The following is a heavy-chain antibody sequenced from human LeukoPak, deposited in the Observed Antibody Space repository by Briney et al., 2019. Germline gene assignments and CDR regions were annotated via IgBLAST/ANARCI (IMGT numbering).Heavy chain of an antibody. D-gene: IGHD2-8*01. CDR1: GGTFSSYA. J-gene: IGHJ4*02. CDR3: ARADRAGFQCFNGVCYQFDY. Sequence: SVKVPCKASGGTFSSYAISWVRQAPGQGLEWMGRIIPIFGTANYAQKFQGRVTITTDESTSTAYMGLRSLRSDDTAVYYCARADRAGFQCFNGVCYQFDYWGQGTLVTVSS. V-gene: IGHV1-69*05. CDR2: IIPIFGTA.